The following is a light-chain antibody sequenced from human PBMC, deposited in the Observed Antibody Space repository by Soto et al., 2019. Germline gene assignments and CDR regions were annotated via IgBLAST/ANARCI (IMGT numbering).Light chain of an antibody. Sequence: DIQMTQSPSTLSASVGDRVTITCRASQTISNWLAWYQQKPGEAPKLLIYDASNLESGVPSRFSGSGSGTEFTLTISSLQPDDFATYWCQQYNSYWWTFGQATKVDIK. V-gene: IGKV1-5*01. CDR2: DAS. J-gene: IGKJ1*01. CDR1: QTISNW. CDR3: QQYNSYWWT.